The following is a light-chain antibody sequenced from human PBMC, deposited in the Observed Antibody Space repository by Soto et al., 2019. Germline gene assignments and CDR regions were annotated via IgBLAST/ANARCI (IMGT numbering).Light chain of an antibody. CDR2: AAS. CDR1: QSISRY. V-gene: IGKV1-39*01. Sequence: DIQMTQSPSSLSASVGDRVTITCRARQSISRYLNWYQQKPGKAPKLLIYAASSLQSGVPSRFSGSGSGTEFTRTISSLQPEDFATYYCQQSYSKSFGQGTKVEIK. J-gene: IGKJ1*01. CDR3: QQSYSKS.